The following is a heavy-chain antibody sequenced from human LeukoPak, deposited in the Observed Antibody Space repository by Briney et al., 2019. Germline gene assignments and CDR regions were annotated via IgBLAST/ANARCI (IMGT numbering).Heavy chain of an antibody. V-gene: IGHV1-46*01. J-gene: IGHJ4*02. D-gene: IGHD6-13*01. Sequence: GASVKVSCKASGYTFTIYYIHWVRQAPGQGLEWMGLINPSGGSTNYAQKFQGRVTMTRDTSTSTVYMELSSLRSEDTAVYYCARVYSSRSDYWGQGTLVTVSS. CDR1: GYTFTIYY. CDR3: ARVYSSRSDY. CDR2: INPSGGST.